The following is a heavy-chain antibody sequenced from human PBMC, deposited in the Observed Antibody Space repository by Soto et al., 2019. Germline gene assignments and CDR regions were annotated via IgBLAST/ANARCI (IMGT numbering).Heavy chain of an antibody. CDR1: GGSINSYY. V-gene: IGHV4-59*08. J-gene: IGHJ4*02. CDR3: ARRFHYYDSSGYYYGSDYFDY. Sequence: SETLSLTCAVSGGSINSYYWSWIRQPPGKGLEWIGYIYYSGTTNYNPSLKSRVTISVDTSKNQFSLKLSSVTAADTAVYYCARRFHYYDSSGYYYGSDYFDYWGQGTLVTVSS. D-gene: IGHD3-22*01. CDR2: IYYSGTT.